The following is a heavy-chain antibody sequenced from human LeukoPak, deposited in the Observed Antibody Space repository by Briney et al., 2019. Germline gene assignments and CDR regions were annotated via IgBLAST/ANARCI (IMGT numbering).Heavy chain of an antibody. CDR3: ARRGQAGYLY. Sequence: SETLSLTCAVYGGSFSDYYWSWIRQPPGKGLEWIGEINHSGSTNYNPSLKSRVTILVDTSKNQFSLNLYSVTAADTAVYYCARRGQAGYLYWGQGTLVTVSS. CDR1: GGSFSDYY. J-gene: IGHJ4*02. V-gene: IGHV4-34*01. D-gene: IGHD3-16*02. CDR2: INHSGST.